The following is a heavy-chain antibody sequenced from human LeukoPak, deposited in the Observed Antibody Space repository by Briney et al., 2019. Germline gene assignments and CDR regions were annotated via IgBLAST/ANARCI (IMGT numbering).Heavy chain of an antibody. CDR1: GGXITSSSSSF. CDR3: ARKVRPDYSRFDY. V-gene: IGHV4-39*01. CDR2: IYYSGST. D-gene: IGHD4/OR15-4a*01. J-gene: IGHJ4*02. Sequence: SETLSLTCTVSGGXITSSSSSFWGWIRQPPGKGLEWIGTIYYSGSTYYNPSLKSRVTISVDTSKNQFSLRLSSVTAADTAVYYCARKVRPDYSRFDYWGQGTLVTVSS.